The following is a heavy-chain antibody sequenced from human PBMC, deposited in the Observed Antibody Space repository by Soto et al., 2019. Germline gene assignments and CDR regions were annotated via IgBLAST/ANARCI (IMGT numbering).Heavy chain of an antibody. Sequence: SETLSLTCTVSGGSISRGNYYWSWIRQPPGKGLEWIGFISYSGSTYYNPSLKSRVTISVDKSKNHFSLKLSSVTAADTAVYYCAGSEATVLDYWGQGTLVTVSS. CDR1: GGSISRGNYY. D-gene: IGHD4-17*01. CDR2: ISYSGST. J-gene: IGHJ4*02. V-gene: IGHV4-30-4*01. CDR3: AGSEATVLDY.